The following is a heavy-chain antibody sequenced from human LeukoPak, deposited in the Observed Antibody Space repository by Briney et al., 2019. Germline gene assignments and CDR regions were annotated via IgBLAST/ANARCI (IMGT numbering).Heavy chain of an antibody. CDR3: ARHATTYDFWSRPPDY. Sequence: SETLSLTCTVSGGSISTNSYYWGWIRQPPGKGLEWIGNIYYSGSTYYNPSLKSRVTISVDTSKNRFSLNLTSVTATDTAVYYCARHATTYDFWSRPPDYWGQGTLVTVSS. CDR1: GGSISTNSYY. J-gene: IGHJ4*02. CDR2: IYYSGST. V-gene: IGHV4-39*01. D-gene: IGHD3-3*01.